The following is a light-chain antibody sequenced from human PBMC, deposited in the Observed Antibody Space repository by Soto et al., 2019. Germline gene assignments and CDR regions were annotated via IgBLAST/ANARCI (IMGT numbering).Light chain of an antibody. CDR2: SSN. CDR1: SSNIGNNP. CDR3: GTWXXXXKXYX. J-gene: IGLJ7*01. Sequence: QSVLTQPPSASGTPGQSVTISCSGNSSNIGNNPVNWYQQLPGTAPKLLIYSSNQRPSGVPYRISGSKSGASASLAITGLQSDDEADYYCGTWXXXXKXYXFXGGTQLTVL. V-gene: IGLV1-44*01.